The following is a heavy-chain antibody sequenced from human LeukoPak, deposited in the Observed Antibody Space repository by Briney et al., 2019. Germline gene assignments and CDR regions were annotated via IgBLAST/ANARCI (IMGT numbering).Heavy chain of an antibody. D-gene: IGHD2-8*01. CDR2: ISSSSSTI. J-gene: IGHJ6*02. V-gene: IGHV3-48*01. CDR1: GFTFSSYS. CDR3: AREMGVPPIYYYGMDV. Sequence: GGSLRLSCAASGFTFSSYSMNWDRQAPGKGLEWVSYISSSSSTIYYADSVKGRFTISRDNAKNSLYLQMNSLRAEDTAVYYCAREMGVPPIYYYGMDVWGQGTTVTVSS.